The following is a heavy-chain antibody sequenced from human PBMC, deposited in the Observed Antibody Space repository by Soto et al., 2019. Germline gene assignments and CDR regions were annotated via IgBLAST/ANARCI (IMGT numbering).Heavy chain of an antibody. D-gene: IGHD3-22*01. Sequence: GGSLRLSCAASGFTFSSYSMNWVRQAPGKGLEWVAYISSSRSNIFYADSVKGRFTISRDNSKNTLYLQMNSLRAEDTAVYYCARAQHMIVYGMDVWGQGTTVTVSS. V-gene: IGHV3-48*01. J-gene: IGHJ6*02. CDR1: GFTFSSYS. CDR3: ARAQHMIVYGMDV. CDR2: ISSSRSNI.